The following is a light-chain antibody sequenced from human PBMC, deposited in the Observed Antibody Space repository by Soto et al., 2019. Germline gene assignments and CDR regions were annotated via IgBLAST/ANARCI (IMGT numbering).Light chain of an antibody. V-gene: IGKV3-20*01. CDR3: QQYGSSPLIT. CDR2: GAS. Sequence: EIVLTQSPGTLSLSPGERATLTCRASQSVSSNYLAWCQQTPGQAPRLLIYGASSRATGIPDRFSGSGSGTDFTLSISRLEPEDFAVYYCQQYGSSPLITFGQGTRLEIK. CDR1: QSVSSNY. J-gene: IGKJ5*01.